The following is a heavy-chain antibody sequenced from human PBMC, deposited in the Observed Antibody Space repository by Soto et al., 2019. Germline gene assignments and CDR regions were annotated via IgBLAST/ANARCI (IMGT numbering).Heavy chain of an antibody. D-gene: IGHD2-21*02. J-gene: IGHJ5*02. CDR2: INAGNGNT. CDR1: GYTFTSYA. V-gene: IGHV1-3*01. Sequence: GASVKVSCKASGYTFTSYAMHWVRQAPGQRLEWMGWINAGNGNTKYSQKFQGRVTITRDTSASTAYMELSSLRSEDTAVYYCARHVFVATIKSVVVTAGWFDPWGQGTLVTVSS. CDR3: ARHVFVATIKSVVVTAGWFDP.